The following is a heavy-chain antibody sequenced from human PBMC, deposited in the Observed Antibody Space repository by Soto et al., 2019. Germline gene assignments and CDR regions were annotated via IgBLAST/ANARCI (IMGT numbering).Heavy chain of an antibody. CDR3: AKRGQQLSFYYYYYGMDV. Sequence: VGSLRLSCAASGFTFSSYGMHWVRQAPGKGLEWVAVISYDGSNKYYADSVKGRFTISRDNSKNTLYLQMNSLRAEDTAVYYCAKRGQQLSFYYYYYGMDVWGQGTTVTVSS. J-gene: IGHJ6*02. CDR1: GFTFSSYG. V-gene: IGHV3-30*18. CDR2: ISYDGSNK. D-gene: IGHD6-13*01.